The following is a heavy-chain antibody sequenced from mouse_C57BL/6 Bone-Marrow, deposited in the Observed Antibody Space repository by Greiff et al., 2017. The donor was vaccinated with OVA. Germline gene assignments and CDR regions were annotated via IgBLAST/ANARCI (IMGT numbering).Heavy chain of an antibody. CDR1: GYTFTSYW. J-gene: IGHJ2*01. CDR3: ARVITTVVAPYFDY. Sequence: QVQLQQSGAELVKPGASVKMSCKASGYTFTSYWITWVKQRPGQGLEWIGDIYPGSGSTNYNEKFKSKATLTVDTSSSTAYMQLSSLTSEDSAVYYCARVITTVVAPYFDYWGQGTTLTVSS. D-gene: IGHD1-1*01. CDR2: IYPGSGST. V-gene: IGHV1-55*01.